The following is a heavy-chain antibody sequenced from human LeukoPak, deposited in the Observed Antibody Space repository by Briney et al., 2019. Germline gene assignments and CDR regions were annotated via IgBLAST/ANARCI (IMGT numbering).Heavy chain of an antibody. CDR3: AKVRKLGSGYYFDY. D-gene: IGHD1-26*01. CDR1: GFTFSSYA. V-gene: IGHV3-23*01. J-gene: IGHJ4*02. Sequence: GGSLRLSCAASGFTFSSYAMSWVRQAPGKGLEWVSAISGSGGSTYYADSVKGRFTISRDNSKNTLYLQMNSLRAEDTAVYYSAKVRKLGSGYYFDYWGQGTLVTVSS. CDR2: ISGSGGST.